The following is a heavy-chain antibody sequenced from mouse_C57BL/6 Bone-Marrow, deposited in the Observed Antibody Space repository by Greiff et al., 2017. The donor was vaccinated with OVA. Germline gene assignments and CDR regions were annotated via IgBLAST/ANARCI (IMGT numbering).Heavy chain of an antibody. V-gene: IGHV1-55*01. CDR2: IYPGSGST. CDR1: GYTFTSYW. CDR3: AFITTVVGYYAMDY. J-gene: IGHJ4*01. Sequence: VQLQQPGAELVKPGASVKMSCKASGYTFTSYWITWVKQRPGQGLEWIGDIYPGSGSTNYNEKFKSKATLTVDTSSSTAYMQLSSLTSEDSAVYYCAFITTVVGYYAMDYWGQGTSVTVPS. D-gene: IGHD1-1*01.